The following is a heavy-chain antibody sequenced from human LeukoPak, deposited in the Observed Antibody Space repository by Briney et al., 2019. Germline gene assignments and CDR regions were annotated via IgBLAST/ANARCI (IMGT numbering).Heavy chain of an antibody. CDR2: IFSGGTT. J-gene: IGHJ4*02. V-gene: IGHV3-53*01. CDR3: ARGNTGRTVTFYFGY. CDR1: GFTVSSNY. Sequence: GGSLRLSCAASGFTVSSNYMSWVRQAPGKGLEWVSVIFSGGTTYYAESVKGRFTISRDNSKHTLYLQMNRLRAEDTAVYYCARGNTGRTVTFYFGYWGQGTLVTVSS. D-gene: IGHD4-17*01.